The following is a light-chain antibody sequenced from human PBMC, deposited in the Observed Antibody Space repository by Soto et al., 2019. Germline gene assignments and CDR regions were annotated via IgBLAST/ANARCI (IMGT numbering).Light chain of an antibody. CDR2: LGS. V-gene: IGKV2-28*01. Sequence: DIVMTQSPLSLPVTPGEPASISCRSSQSLLHSNGYNYLDWYLQKPGQSPQLLIYLGSNRASGVPDRFSGSGSGKKFTLKISRREAEDVGVYYCMQALQTPYTFGQGTKLEIK. J-gene: IGKJ2*01. CDR3: MQALQTPYT. CDR1: QSLLHSNGYNY.